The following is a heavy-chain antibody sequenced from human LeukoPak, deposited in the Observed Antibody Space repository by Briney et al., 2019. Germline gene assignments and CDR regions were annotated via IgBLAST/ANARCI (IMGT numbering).Heavy chain of an antibody. CDR1: GGSISSGGYY. CDR3: ARDLRGSGFDY. Sequence: SETLSLTCTVSGGSISSGGYYWSWIRQHPGKGLEWIGYIYYSGSTYYNPSLKNRVTISVDTSKNQFSLKLSSVTAADTAVYYCARDLRGSGFDYWGQGTLVTVSS. V-gene: IGHV4-31*03. J-gene: IGHJ4*02. CDR2: IYYSGST. D-gene: IGHD2-15*01.